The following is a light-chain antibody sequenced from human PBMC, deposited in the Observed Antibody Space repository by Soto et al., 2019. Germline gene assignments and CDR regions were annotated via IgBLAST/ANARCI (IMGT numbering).Light chain of an antibody. V-gene: IGKV3-11*01. J-gene: IGKJ5*01. CDR1: QSVSSY. CDR2: DAS. CDR3: QQRSNWPT. Sequence: EIVLTQSPATLSLSPGERATLSCRASQSVSSYLAWYQQKPGQAPRLLIYDASNRATGIPARFSGSGSGTDFPLNISSLEPEDFAVYYCQQRSNWPTFGQGTRLEIK.